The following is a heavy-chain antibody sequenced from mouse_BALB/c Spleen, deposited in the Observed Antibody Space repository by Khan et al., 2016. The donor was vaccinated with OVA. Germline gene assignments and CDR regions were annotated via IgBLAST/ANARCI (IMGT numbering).Heavy chain of an antibody. D-gene: IGHD2-5*01. CDR2: INTHSGVP. Sequence: QIQLVQSGPELKKPGETVRISCKASGYTFTNAGMQWVQKMPGKGLKWIGWINTHSGVPKYAEDFKGRFAFSLETSASTVYLQITNHNNEDTATYFCARGRAAYYRNSGGAMDYWGQGTSLTVSS. J-gene: IGHJ4*01. CDR3: ARGRAAYYRNSGGAMDY. V-gene: IGHV9-4*02. CDR1: GYTFTNAG.